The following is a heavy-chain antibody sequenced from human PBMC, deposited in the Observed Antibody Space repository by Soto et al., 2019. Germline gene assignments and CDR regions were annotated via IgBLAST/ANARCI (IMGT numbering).Heavy chain of an antibody. J-gene: IGHJ6*02. Sequence: GGSLRLSCAASGFTFSNAWMNWVRQAPGKGLEWVGRTKSETDGGTTDYAAPVKGRFTISRDDSKNTLYLQMNSLKTEDTAVYYCLGIVGYYYYGMDVWGQGTTVTVSS. CDR3: LGIVGYYYYGMDV. D-gene: IGHD1-26*01. CDR2: TKSETDGGTT. V-gene: IGHV3-15*01. CDR1: GFTFSNAW.